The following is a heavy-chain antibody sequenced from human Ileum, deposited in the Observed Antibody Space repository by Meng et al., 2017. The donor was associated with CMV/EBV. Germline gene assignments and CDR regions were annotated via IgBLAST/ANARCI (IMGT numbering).Heavy chain of an antibody. CDR3: ARESVNLVTDS. D-gene: IGHD5-18*01. CDR1: GFTFSSSW. Sequence: GGSLRLSCAASGFTFSSSWMHWVRQGPGNGLMWISRINDDGGSTSYADSVKGRFTISRDNAKNTLYLQMNSLRAEDTAVYYCARESVNLVTDSWGQGMLVTVSS. V-gene: IGHV3-74*01. CDR2: INDDGGST. J-gene: IGHJ4*02.